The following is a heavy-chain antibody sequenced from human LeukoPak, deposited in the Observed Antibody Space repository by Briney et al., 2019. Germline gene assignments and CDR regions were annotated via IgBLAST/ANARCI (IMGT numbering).Heavy chain of an antibody. J-gene: IGHJ4*02. CDR2: INPNSGGT. CDR3: ARELAEYRSSSGFDY. CDR1: GYTFTGYY. D-gene: IGHD6-6*01. V-gene: IGHV1-2*02. Sequence: ASVKVSCKASGYTFTGYYMHWVRQAPGQGLEWMGWINPNSGGTNYAQKFQGRVTMTRDTSISTAYMELSRLRSDDTAVYYCARELAEYRSSSGFDYWGQGTLVTVSS.